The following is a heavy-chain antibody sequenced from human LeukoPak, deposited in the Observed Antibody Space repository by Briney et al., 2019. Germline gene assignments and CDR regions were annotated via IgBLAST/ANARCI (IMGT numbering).Heavy chain of an antibody. CDR2: INPNSGGT. D-gene: IGHD4-11*01. J-gene: IGHJ6*03. Sequence: GASVKVSCKASGYTFTGYYMHWVRQAPGQGLEWMGWINPNSGGTNYAQKFQGRVTMTRDTSISTAYMELSRLRSDDTAVYYCARLGTAMGSNYERYYYYYYMDVWGKGTTVTVSS. CDR3: ARLGTAMGSNYERYYYYYYMDV. CDR1: GYTFTGYY. V-gene: IGHV1-2*02.